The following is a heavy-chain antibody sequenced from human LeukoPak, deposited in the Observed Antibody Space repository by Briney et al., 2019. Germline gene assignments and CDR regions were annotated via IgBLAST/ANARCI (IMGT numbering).Heavy chain of an antibody. CDR1: GGSISSYY. CDR3: ASTLTKSGWLIY. J-gene: IGHJ4*02. D-gene: IGHD6-19*01. Sequence: PSETLSLTCTVSGGSISSYYWSWIRQPPGKGLEWIGYIYYSGSTNYNPSLKRRVTISVDTSKNQFSLKLSSVTAADTAVYYCASTLTKSGWLIYWGQGTLVTVSS. V-gene: IGHV4-59*01. CDR2: IYYSGST.